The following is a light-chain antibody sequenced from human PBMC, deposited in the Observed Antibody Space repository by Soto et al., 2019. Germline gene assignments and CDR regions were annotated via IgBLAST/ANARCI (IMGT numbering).Light chain of an antibody. V-gene: IGKV1-9*01. CDR2: AAS. CDR1: QGISSF. Sequence: IQLTQSPSSLSASIGDRVTISCRASQGISSFLAWYQQKPAKAPKLLIYAASTLQSRIPSRFSGSGSGTDFTLTISSLQAEDFATYYCQQLNIDSYPITFGQGTRLEIK. J-gene: IGKJ5*01. CDR3: QQLNIDSYPIT.